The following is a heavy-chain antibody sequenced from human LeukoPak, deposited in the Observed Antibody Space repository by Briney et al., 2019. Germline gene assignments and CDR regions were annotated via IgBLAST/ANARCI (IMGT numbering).Heavy chain of an antibody. J-gene: IGHJ6*03. Sequence: GASVKVSCKASGYTFTSYAISWVRQAPGQGLEWMGRIIPIFGTANYAQKFQGRVTITTDESTSTAYMELSSLRSEDTAVYYCAREEYGYSYYYYYMDVWGKGTTVTVSS. CDR3: AREEYGYSYYYYYMDV. V-gene: IGHV1-69*05. CDR1: GYTFTSYA. CDR2: IIPIFGTA. D-gene: IGHD5-18*01.